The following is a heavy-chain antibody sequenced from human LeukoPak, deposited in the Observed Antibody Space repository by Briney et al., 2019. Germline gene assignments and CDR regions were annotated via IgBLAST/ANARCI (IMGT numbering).Heavy chain of an antibody. V-gene: IGHV3-53*05. CDR2: IYSGGST. CDR1: GFTVSNNY. CDR3: AKKDCSGGSCAGSDI. Sequence: GGSLRLSCAASGFTVSNNYMSWVRQAPGKGLEWVSVIYSGGSTYYADSVKGRFTISRDNSKNTLYLQMNSLRAEDTAVYYCAKKDCSGGSCAGSDIWGQGTMVTVSS. J-gene: IGHJ3*02. D-gene: IGHD2-15*01.